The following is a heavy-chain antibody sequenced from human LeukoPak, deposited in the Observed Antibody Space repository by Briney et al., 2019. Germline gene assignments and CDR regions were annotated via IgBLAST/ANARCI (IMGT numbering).Heavy chain of an antibody. D-gene: IGHD6-19*01. CDR2: IKQDGSEK. Sequence: GGSLRLSCAASGFTFSSYWMSWVRQAPGKGLEWVANIKQDGSEKYYVDSVKGRFTISRDNAKNSLYLQMNSLRAEDTAVYYCARDGPPRPRRAVAGIISWGQGTLVAVSS. CDR1: GFTFSSYW. V-gene: IGHV3-7*01. CDR3: ARDGPPRPRRAVAGIIS. J-gene: IGHJ4*02.